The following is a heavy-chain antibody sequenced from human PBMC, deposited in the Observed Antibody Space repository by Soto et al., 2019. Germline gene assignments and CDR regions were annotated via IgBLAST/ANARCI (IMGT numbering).Heavy chain of an antibody. V-gene: IGHV3-23*01. CDR1: GFIFSNFA. D-gene: IGHD6-19*01. CDR3: AKARRYSSGSHDFGY. J-gene: IGHJ4*02. Sequence: EVQLLESGGGLVQPGGSLRLSCVASGFIFSNFAMTWVRQAPGKGLEWVSGVSGSGTNTYYADSVKGRFTISRDNSKNTRYMQMNSLRDEETAVFYCAKARRYSSGSHDFGYLGQGTLVTVSS. CDR2: VSGSGTNT.